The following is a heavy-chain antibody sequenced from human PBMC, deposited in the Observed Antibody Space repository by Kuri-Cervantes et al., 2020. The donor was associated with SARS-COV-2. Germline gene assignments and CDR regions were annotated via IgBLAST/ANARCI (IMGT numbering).Heavy chain of an antibody. V-gene: IGHV3-48*02. CDR1: GFIFSDYA. CDR3: ARDRGRITMIVVVRDNDAFDI. CDR2: ISSSGNTI. J-gene: IGHJ3*02. Sequence: GESLKISCAASGFIFSDYAMNWVRQAPGKGLEWVSYISSSGNTIYYADSVKGRFTISRDNAKNSLYLQMNSLRDEDTAVYYCARDRGRITMIVVVRDNDAFDIWGQGTMVTVSS. D-gene: IGHD3-22*01.